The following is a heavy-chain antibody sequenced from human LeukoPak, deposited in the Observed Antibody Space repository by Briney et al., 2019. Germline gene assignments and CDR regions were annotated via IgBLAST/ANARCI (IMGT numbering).Heavy chain of an antibody. CDR2: IIPILGIA. CDR3: ARDLTGYSSSWTPFHGMDV. J-gene: IGHJ6*02. CDR1: GGTFSSYA. Sequence: EASVKVSCKASGGTFSSYAISWVRQAPGQGLEWMGRIIPILGIANYAQKFQGRVTITADKSTSTAYMELSSLRSEDTAVYYCARDLTGYSSSWTPFHGMDVWGQGTTVTVSS. D-gene: IGHD6-13*01. V-gene: IGHV1-69*04.